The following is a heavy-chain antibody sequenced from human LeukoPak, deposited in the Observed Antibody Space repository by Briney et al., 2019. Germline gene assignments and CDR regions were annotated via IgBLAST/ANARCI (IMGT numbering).Heavy chain of an antibody. J-gene: IGHJ4*02. CDR1: GYTFTSYG. V-gene: IGHV1-69*05. Sequence: GASVKVSCNASGYTFTSYGISWVRQAPGQGLEWMGGIIPIFGTANYAQKFQGRVTMTRDMSTSTVYMELSSLRSEDTAVYYCARAPIAGDYLDYWGQGTLVTVSS. CDR2: IIPIFGTA. D-gene: IGHD2-21*02. CDR3: ARAPIAGDYLDY.